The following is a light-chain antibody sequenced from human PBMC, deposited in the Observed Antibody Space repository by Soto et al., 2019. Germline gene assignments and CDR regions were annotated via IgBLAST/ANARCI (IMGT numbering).Light chain of an antibody. CDR3: SSYTSSNTFDVL. CDR1: ISDVGSYNY. V-gene: IGLV2-14*01. Sequence: QSALTQPASVSGSPGQSITISCTGTISDVGSYNYVSWYQQHPGKAPKLIIYQVSNRPSGVSHRFSASKSGNTASLTISGLQAEDEADYYCSSYTSSNTFDVLFGGGTKVTVL. J-gene: IGLJ2*01. CDR2: QVS.